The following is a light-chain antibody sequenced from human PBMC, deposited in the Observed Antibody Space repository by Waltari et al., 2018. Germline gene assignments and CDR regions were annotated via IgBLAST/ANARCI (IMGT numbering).Light chain of an antibody. CDR2: WAS. CDR1: RNLLYRPNNKDF. Sequence: DIVMTQSPDSLVVSLGERATINCKSSRNLLYRPNNKDFLAWYQQKPGQPPKLLIYWASTRESGVPDLFTGSGSGTDFSLTISSLQAEDVAVYYCQQYYDTPYTFGQGTKLEIK. V-gene: IGKV4-1*01. J-gene: IGKJ2*01. CDR3: QQYYDTPYT.